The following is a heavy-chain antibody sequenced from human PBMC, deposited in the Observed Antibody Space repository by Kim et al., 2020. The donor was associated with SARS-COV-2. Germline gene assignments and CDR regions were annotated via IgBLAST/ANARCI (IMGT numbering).Heavy chain of an antibody. D-gene: IGHD6-6*01. Sequence: SETLSLTCTVSGGSISSSSYYWGWIRQPPGKGLEWIGSIYYSGSTYYNPSLKSRVTISVDTSKNQFSLKLSSVTAADTAVYYCAVSVGGYSSSFDYWGQGTLVTVSS. J-gene: IGHJ4*02. CDR2: IYYSGST. CDR1: GGSISSSSYY. V-gene: IGHV4-39*01. CDR3: AVSVGGYSSSFDY.